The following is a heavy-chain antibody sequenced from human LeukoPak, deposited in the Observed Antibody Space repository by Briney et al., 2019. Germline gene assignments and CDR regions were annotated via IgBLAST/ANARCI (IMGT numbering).Heavy chain of an antibody. CDR1: GFTFSSYS. Sequence: PGGSLRLSCAASGFTFSSYSMNWVRQAPGKGLEWVSSISSSSSYIYYADSVKGRFTISRDNAKNSLYLQMNSLRAEDTAVYYSARDWTFKWPLRGAFDIWGQGTMVTVSS. CDR3: ARDWTFKWPLRGAFDI. J-gene: IGHJ3*02. D-gene: IGHD3/OR15-3a*01. V-gene: IGHV3-21*01. CDR2: ISSSSSYI.